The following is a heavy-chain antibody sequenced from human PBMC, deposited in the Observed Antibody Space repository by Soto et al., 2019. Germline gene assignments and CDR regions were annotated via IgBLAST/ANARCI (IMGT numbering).Heavy chain of an antibody. J-gene: IGHJ4*02. CDR2: ISSSSSTI. V-gene: IGHV3-48*01. CDR1: GFTFSSYS. Sequence: EVQLVESGGGLVQPGGSLRLSCAASGFTFSSYSMNWVRQAPGKGLEWVSYISSSSSTIYYADSVKGRFTISRDNAKNSLYLQMNSLTAEDTAVYYCARDNGEHYDYIWGSYRYGRLLGLAFDYWGQGTLVTVSS. D-gene: IGHD3-16*02. CDR3: ARDNGEHYDYIWGSYRYGRLLGLAFDY.